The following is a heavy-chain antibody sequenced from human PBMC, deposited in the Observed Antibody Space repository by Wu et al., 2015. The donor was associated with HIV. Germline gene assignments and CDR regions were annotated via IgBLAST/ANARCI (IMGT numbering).Heavy chain of an antibody. J-gene: IGHJ4*02. V-gene: IGHV1-69*05. CDR1: GGTLRDYA. D-gene: IGHD3-10*01. CDR2: ISPRFGTA. Sequence: QVQLVQSGAEVKKPGSSVKVSCKASGGTLRDYAISWVRQAPGQGLEWMGGISPRFGTAHYAQQFQGRVTMTRDTSTSTVYMELSSLRSEDTAVYYCARRNLWFGEFDYWGQGTLVTVSS. CDR3: ARRNLWFGEFDY.